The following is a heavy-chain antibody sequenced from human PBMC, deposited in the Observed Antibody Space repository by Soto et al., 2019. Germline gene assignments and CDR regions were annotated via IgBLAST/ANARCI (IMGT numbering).Heavy chain of an antibody. CDR2: ISWNSGSI. D-gene: IGHD1-1*01. J-gene: IGHJ6*03. Sequence: GGSLRLSCAASGFTFDDYAMHWVRQAPGKGLEWVSGISWNSGSIGYADSVKGRFTISRDNAKNSLYLQMNSLRAEDTALYYCAKEGELKNTDYYYYYYMDVWGKGTTVTVSS. CDR3: AKEGELKNTDYYYYYYMDV. CDR1: GFTFDDYA. V-gene: IGHV3-9*01.